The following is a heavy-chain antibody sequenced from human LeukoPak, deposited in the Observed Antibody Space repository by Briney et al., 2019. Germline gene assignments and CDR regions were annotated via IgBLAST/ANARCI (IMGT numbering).Heavy chain of an antibody. V-gene: IGHV3-53*05. CDR1: GFTVSSNY. CDR2: IYSGGST. J-gene: IGHJ4*02. Sequence: GGSLRLSCAASGFTVSSNYMSWVRQAQGKGLEWVSVIYSGGSTYYADSVKGRFTISRDNSKNTLYLQMNSVRAEDTAVYYCAKDLAGYFGYWGQGTLVTVSS. CDR3: AKDLAGYFGY.